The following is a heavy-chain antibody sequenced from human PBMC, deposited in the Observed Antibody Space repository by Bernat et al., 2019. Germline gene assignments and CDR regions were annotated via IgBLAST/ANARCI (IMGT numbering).Heavy chain of an antibody. V-gene: IGHV1-3*05. J-gene: IGHJ4*02. CDR2: INAGNGNT. CDR3: ARVFYDSSGYYFEGVPTFDY. D-gene: IGHD3-22*01. Sequence: QVQLVQSGAEEKKPGASVKVSCKASGYTYTSYAMHWVRQAPGQRHEWMGWINAGNGNTKYSQKFQGKVTITRDTSTSTAYMGLSSLRSEDTAVYYCARVFYDSSGYYFEGVPTFDYWGQGTLVTVSS. CDR1: GYTYTSYA.